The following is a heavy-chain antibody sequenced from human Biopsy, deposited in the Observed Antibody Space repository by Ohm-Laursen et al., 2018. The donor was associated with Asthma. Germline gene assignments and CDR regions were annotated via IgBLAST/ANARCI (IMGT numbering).Heavy chain of an antibody. CDR3: ARDVDLRSVY. CDR1: GFTCRTSW. D-gene: IGHD2-15*01. CDR2: IKEDGSEK. Sequence: SLRLSCAASGFTCRTSWMTWVRQAPGKGLEWGANIKEDGSEKNYVDSVKGRFTISRDNGKNSLYLQMNSLRAEDTAVYYCARDVDLRSVYWGQGTLVTVSS. J-gene: IGHJ4*02. V-gene: IGHV3-7*05.